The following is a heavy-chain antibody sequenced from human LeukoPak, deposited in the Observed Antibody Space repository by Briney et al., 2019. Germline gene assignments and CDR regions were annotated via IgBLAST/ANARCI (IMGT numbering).Heavy chain of an antibody. CDR2: ISAYNGDT. D-gene: IGHD6-6*01. CDR1: GYTFTSYA. Sequence: ASVKVSCKASGYTFTSYAFSWVRQAPGQGLEWMGWISAYNGDTKFARKFQGRVTLTTDASTTIGYMELRSLTSDDTAIYYCARGQLDPPNWFDPWGQGTLVTVSS. CDR3: ARGQLDPPNWFDP. V-gene: IGHV1-18*01. J-gene: IGHJ5*02.